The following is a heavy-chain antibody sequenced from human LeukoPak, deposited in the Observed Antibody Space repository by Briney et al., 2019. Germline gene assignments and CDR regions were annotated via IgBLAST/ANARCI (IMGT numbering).Heavy chain of an antibody. Sequence: GGSLRLSCAASGFTFSSYAMSWVRQAPGKGLEWVSAISGSGGSTYYADSVKGRFTISRDNSKNTLYLQMNSLRAEGTAVYYCAKGRYGSGSYYFDYWGQGTLVTVSS. J-gene: IGHJ4*02. D-gene: IGHD3-10*01. CDR2: ISGSGGST. V-gene: IGHV3-23*01. CDR1: GFTFSSYA. CDR3: AKGRYGSGSYYFDY.